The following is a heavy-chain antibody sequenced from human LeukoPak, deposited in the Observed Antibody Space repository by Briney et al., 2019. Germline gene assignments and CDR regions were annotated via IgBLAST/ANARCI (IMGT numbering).Heavy chain of an antibody. CDR3: ARVRDSSSWFNWFDP. Sequence: GGSLRLSCAASGFTFSSYSMNWVRQAPGKGLEWVSSISSSSSYIYYADSVKGRFTISRDNAKNSLYLQMNSLRAEDTAVYYCARVRDSSSWFNWFDPWGQGTLVTVSS. CDR1: GFTFSSYS. V-gene: IGHV3-21*01. D-gene: IGHD6-13*01. CDR2: ISSSSSYI. J-gene: IGHJ5*02.